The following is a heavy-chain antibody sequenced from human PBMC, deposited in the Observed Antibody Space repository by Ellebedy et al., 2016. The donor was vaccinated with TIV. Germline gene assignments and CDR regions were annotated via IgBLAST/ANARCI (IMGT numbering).Heavy chain of an antibody. D-gene: IGHD3-16*01. CDR1: STSA. CDR3: ARRLDGSNPDAFHV. J-gene: IGHJ3*01. CDR2: ISPYNGHT. V-gene: IGHV1-18*01. Sequence: AASVKVSCKASSTSAINWVRQAPGQGLEWMVWISPYNGHTDYAQNFQGRVTVTFDTSTTTAYMELRGLRSDDTAIYYCARRLDGSNPDAFHVWGQGTMVTVSS.